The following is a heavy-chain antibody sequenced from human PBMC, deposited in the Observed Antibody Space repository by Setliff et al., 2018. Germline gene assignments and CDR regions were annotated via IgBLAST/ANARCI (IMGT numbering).Heavy chain of an antibody. CDR2: INTNSGDT. CDR3: ARTKGFVDGYLDP. V-gene: IGHV1-2*02. D-gene: IGHD3-10*01. CDR1: GGTFSNYG. Sequence: ASVKVSCKASGGTFSNYGVSWVRQAPGQGLEWMGWINTNSGDTRYAQKFQGRVTMTRDTSISTAYMELSGLRSDDTAVYYCARTKGFVDGYLDPWGQGTLVTVSS. J-gene: IGHJ5*02.